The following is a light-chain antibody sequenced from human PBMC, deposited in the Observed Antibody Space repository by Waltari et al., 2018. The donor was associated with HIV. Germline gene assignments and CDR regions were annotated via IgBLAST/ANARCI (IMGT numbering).Light chain of an antibody. CDR1: QSVLYSSNNKNY. CDR2: WAS. J-gene: IGKJ4*01. V-gene: IGKV4-1*01. CDR3: QQYYSTPPT. Sequence: DIVMTQSPDSMSVSLGARATINCKSSQSVLYSSNNKNYLAWYQQKPGQPPKLLIYWASTRESGVPDRFSGSGSGTYFTLTISSLQAEDVAVYYCQQYYSTPPTFGGGTKVEIK.